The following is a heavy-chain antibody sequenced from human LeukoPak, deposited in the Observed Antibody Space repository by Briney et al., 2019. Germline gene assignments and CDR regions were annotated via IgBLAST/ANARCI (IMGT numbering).Heavy chain of an antibody. CDR3: ARGGPAAFFDY. Sequence: SQTLPLTCTVSGGSITSGDYYWTWIRQLPGRGLEWIGYIHYSGNTYYNPSLKSRLTISRDTSKNQFSLRLSSVTAADTAVYFCARGGPAAFFDYWGQGTLVTVSS. V-gene: IGHV4-31*03. CDR2: IHYSGNT. J-gene: IGHJ4*02. D-gene: IGHD6-13*01. CDR1: GGSITSGDYY.